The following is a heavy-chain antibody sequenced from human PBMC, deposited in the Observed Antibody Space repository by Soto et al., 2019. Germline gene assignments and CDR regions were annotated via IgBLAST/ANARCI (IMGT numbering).Heavy chain of an antibody. CDR3: ARVPHIVATISDYYYGMYV. CDR2: ISYDGSNK. V-gene: IGHV3-30-3*01. CDR1: GFTFSSYA. D-gene: IGHD5-12*01. Sequence: GGSLRLSCAASGFTFSSYAMHWVRQAPGKGLEWVAVISYDGSNKYYADSVKGRFTISRDNSKNTLYLQMNSLRAEDTAVYYCARVPHIVATISDYYYGMYVWGRGTTVTVSS. J-gene: IGHJ6*02.